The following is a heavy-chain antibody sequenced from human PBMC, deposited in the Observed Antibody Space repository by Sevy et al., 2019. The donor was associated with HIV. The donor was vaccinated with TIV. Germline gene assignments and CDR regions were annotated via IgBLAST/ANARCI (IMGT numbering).Heavy chain of an antibody. CDR1: GFTFSSYE. J-gene: IGHJ5*02. CDR2: ISSSGTTI. V-gene: IGHV3-48*03. D-gene: IGHD3-22*01. Sequence: GGSLRLSCEASGFTFSSYEMNWVRQAPGKGLEWVSYISSSGTTIKYADYVKGGFTITRDNDKNPRYMQMNSLRAEDTAVYYCARVEANYDKGFDPWGQGTLVTVSS. CDR3: ARVEANYDKGFDP.